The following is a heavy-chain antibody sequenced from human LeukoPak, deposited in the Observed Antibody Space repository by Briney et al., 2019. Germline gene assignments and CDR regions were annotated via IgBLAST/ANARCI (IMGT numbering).Heavy chain of an antibody. CDR1: GGSISSSSYY. J-gene: IGHJ4*02. Sequence: SETLSLTCTVSGGSISSSSYYWGWIRQPPGKGLEWIGSIYYSGSTYYNPSLKSRVTISVDKSKNQFSLKLSSVTAADTAVYYCARDPGGSYPLDYWGQGTLVTVSS. D-gene: IGHD1-26*01. CDR2: IYYSGST. V-gene: IGHV4-39*07. CDR3: ARDPGGSYPLDY.